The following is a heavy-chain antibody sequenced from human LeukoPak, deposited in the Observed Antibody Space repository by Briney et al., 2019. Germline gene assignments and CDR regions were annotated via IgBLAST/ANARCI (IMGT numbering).Heavy chain of an antibody. J-gene: IGHJ4*02. D-gene: IGHD2-15*01. CDR1: GFPFSSYG. Sequence: GGSLSLSCAASGFPFSSYGMHWVRQAPGKGLGWVAVISYDGSNKYYADSVKGRFTISRDNSKNTLYLQMNSLRAEDTAVYYCAKERGYCSGGSCYDSLDYWGQGTLVTVSS. CDR3: AKERGYCSGGSCYDSLDY. V-gene: IGHV3-30*18. CDR2: ISYDGSNK.